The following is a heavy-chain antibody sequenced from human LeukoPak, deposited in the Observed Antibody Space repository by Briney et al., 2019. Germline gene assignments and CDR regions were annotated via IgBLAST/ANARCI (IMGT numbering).Heavy chain of an antibody. CDR3: ARASVY. CDR2: ISSSGSTI. Sequence: GGSLRLSCVASGFTFSSYEINWVRQAPGKGLEWVAYISSSGSTIYYADSVKGRFAISRDNAKNSLYLQMNSLRVEDTAVYYCARASVYWDQGTLVTVSS. CDR1: GFTFSSYE. V-gene: IGHV3-48*03. J-gene: IGHJ4*02.